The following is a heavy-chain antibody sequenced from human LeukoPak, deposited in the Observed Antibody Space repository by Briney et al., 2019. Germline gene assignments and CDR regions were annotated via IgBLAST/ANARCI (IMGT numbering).Heavy chain of an antibody. V-gene: IGHV3-23*01. CDR2: ISNSGGSA. CDR3: AKGGGPYCSGGSCDPFDY. Sequence: GGSLRLSCVVSGFTFNDYAMSWVRQAPGKGLEWVSVISNSGGSAYYADSVKGRFTTSRDNSKNTLYLQVNSLRVEDTAVYYCAKGGGPYCSGGSCDPFDYGGQGTLVTVSS. CDR1: GFTFNDYA. D-gene: IGHD2-15*01. J-gene: IGHJ4*02.